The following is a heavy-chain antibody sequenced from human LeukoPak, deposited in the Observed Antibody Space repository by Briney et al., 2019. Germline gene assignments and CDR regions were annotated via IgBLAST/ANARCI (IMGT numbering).Heavy chain of an antibody. CDR3: AKDWGSSDWYNWFDP. J-gene: IGHJ5*02. Sequence: GGSLRLSCAASGFSFSNHWMTWVRQAPGKGLEWVANIKPDGSQQYYVDSMKGRFTISRDNSKNTLYLQMNSLRVEDTAVYYCAKDWGSSDWYNWFDPWGQGTLVTVSS. D-gene: IGHD6-19*01. V-gene: IGHV3-7*01. CDR1: GFSFSNHW. CDR2: IKPDGSQQ.